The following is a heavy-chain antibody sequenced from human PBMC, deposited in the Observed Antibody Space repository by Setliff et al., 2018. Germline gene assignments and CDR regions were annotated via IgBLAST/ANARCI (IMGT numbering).Heavy chain of an antibody. CDR1: GESIDSVATGNHY. CDR2: IFLTGST. D-gene: IGHD2-15*01. V-gene: IGHV4-61*10. CDR3: ARAPGRQDYHYMEL. J-gene: IGHJ6*03. Sequence: SETLSLTCIVSGESIDSVATGNHYWNWIRQPVGKGLEWIGHIFLTGSTDYDPSFRSRVTVSVDTSRIHFSLKLRSVTAADTAVYYCARAPGRQDYHYMELWGKGTTVTVSS.